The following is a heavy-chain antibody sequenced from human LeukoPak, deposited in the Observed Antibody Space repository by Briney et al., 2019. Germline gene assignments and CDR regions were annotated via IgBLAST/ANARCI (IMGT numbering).Heavy chain of an antibody. CDR1: GFTFSRYA. Sequence: GGSLRLSCVASGFTFSRYAMIWVRQAPGKGLEWVSAIVAGGGGKYADSVKGRFTVSRDNSKNTLYLQMNGLTAEDTAVYFCARDPIGDYIGAFEFRGQGTRVTVSS. CDR2: IVAGGGG. J-gene: IGHJ3*01. CDR3: ARDPIGDYIGAFEF. V-gene: IGHV3-23*01. D-gene: IGHD4-17*01.